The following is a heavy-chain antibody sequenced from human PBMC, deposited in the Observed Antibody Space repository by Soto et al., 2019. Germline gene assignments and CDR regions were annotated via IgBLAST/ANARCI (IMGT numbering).Heavy chain of an antibody. Sequence: GGSLRLSCAASGFTFSSYGMHWVRQAPGKGLEWVAVIWYDGSNKYYADSVKGRFTISRDNSKNSVYLQMNSLKTEDTAVYYCVRTTYFSDSSGYTRCFDYWGQGTLVTVSS. D-gene: IGHD3-22*01. CDR1: GFTFSSYG. CDR2: IWYDGSNK. CDR3: VRTTYFSDSSGYTRCFDY. V-gene: IGHV3-33*01. J-gene: IGHJ4*02.